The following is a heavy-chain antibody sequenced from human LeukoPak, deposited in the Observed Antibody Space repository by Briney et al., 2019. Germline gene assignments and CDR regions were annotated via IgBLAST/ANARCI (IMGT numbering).Heavy chain of an antibody. CDR2: IYYSGIT. CDR3: AMTTVVTVADY. CDR1: GGAISNHY. J-gene: IGHJ4*02. V-gene: IGHV4-59*11. D-gene: IGHD4-23*01. Sequence: SETLSLTCTVSGGAISNHYWSWIRQPPGKRLEWSGYIYYSGITTYNPSLKSRVAISVDTSKKQFSLKLSSVTAADTAVYYCAMTTVVTVADYWGQGTLVTVSS.